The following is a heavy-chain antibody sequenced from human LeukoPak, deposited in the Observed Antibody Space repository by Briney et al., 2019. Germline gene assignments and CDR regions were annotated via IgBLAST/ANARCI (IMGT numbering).Heavy chain of an antibody. Sequence: SETLSLTCTVSGVSFNAYYWNWIRQSPGKGLEWIGEVSPGGYIKYNPSLKSRVIISVDTSASQLSLRLSYVTAADTAMYYCALVRCGHASCIFFMHWAQRTLCTVSS. J-gene: IGHJ1*01. V-gene: IGHV4-34*01. CDR2: VSPGGYI. D-gene: IGHD2-21*01. CDR3: ALVRCGHASCIFFMH. CDR1: GVSFNAYY.